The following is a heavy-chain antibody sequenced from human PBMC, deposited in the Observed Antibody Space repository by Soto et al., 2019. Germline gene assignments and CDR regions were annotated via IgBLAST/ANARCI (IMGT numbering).Heavy chain of an antibody. Sequence: DVQLVESGGGLVQPGRSLRLSCAASGFTFDDYAMHWVRQAPGKGLEWVSGISWNSGSIGYADSVKGRFTISRDNAKNSLYLQMNSLRAEDTALYYCAKAWSNYYYYYYMDVWGKGTTVTVSS. CDR1: GFTFDDYA. D-gene: IGHD3-3*01. V-gene: IGHV3-9*01. J-gene: IGHJ6*03. CDR2: ISWNSGSI. CDR3: AKAWSNYYYYYYMDV.